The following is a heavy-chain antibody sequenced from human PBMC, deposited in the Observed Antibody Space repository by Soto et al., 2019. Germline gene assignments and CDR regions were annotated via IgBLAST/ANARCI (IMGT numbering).Heavy chain of an antibody. Sequence: SETLSLTCAVYGGSFSGYYWSWIRQPPGKGLEWIGEINHSGSTNYNPSLKSRVTISVDTSKNQFSLKLSSVTAADTAVYYCARGVRGYCTNGVCYRGYFQHWGQGTLVTVSS. CDR2: INHSGST. D-gene: IGHD2-8*01. V-gene: IGHV4-34*01. CDR1: GGSFSGYY. CDR3: ARGVRGYCTNGVCYRGYFQH. J-gene: IGHJ1*01.